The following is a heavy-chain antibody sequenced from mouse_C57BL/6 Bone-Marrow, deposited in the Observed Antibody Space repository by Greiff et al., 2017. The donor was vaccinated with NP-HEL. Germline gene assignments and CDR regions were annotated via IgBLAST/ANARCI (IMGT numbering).Heavy chain of an antibody. CDR3: ARDYGSKSNYFDY. D-gene: IGHD1-1*01. V-gene: IGHV1-26*01. J-gene: IGHJ2*01. CDR1: GYTFTDYY. CDR2: INPNNGGT. Sequence: EVQLQQSGPELVKPGASVKISCKASGYTFTDYYMNWVKQSHGKSLEWIGDINPNNGGTSYNQKFKGKATLTVDKSSSTAYMELRSLTSEDSAVYYCARDYGSKSNYFDYWGQGTTLTVSS.